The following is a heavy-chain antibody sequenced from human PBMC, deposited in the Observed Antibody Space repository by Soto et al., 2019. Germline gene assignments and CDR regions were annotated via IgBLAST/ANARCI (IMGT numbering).Heavy chain of an antibody. V-gene: IGHV4-59*01. J-gene: IGHJ5*02. D-gene: IGHD3-3*01. CDR1: GGSISSYY. CDR3: ARSNYDFWSGLFESFDP. CDR2: IYYSGST. Sequence: SETLSLTCTVSGGSISSYYWSWIRQPPGKGLEWIGYIYYSGSTNYNPSLKSRVTISVDTSKNQFSLKLSSVTAADTAVYYCARSNYDFWSGLFESFDPWGQGTLVTVSS.